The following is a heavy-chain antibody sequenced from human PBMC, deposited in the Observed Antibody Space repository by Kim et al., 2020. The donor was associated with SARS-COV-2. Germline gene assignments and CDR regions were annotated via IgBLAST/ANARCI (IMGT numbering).Heavy chain of an antibody. CDR2: ST. CDR3: ARESSRRADY. Sequence: STSYEASVKGRFIIARDKSRNTLFLQLNSLRAEDTALYYCARESSRRADYWGQGTLVTVSS. J-gene: IGHJ4*02. V-gene: IGHV3-23*01. D-gene: IGHD2-2*01.